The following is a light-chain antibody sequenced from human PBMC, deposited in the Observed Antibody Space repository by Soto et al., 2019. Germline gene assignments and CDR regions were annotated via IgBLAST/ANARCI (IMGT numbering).Light chain of an antibody. CDR1: QIIKTFY. CDR2: GVY. Sequence: GLTQSPGTLSLSPGETATLSCRASQIIKTFYFGWYLQKPGQSPRLLIYGVYSRATGTPDRFSGSGSGTDFTLTISRLEPEDSAVYYCQFYGSSLSTFGQGTRLEIK. V-gene: IGKV3-20*01. J-gene: IGKJ5*01. CDR3: QFYGSSLST.